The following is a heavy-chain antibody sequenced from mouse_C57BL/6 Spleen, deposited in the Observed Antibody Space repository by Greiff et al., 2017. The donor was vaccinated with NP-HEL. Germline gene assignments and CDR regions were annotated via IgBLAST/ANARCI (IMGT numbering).Heavy chain of an antibody. CDR2: INPNYGTT. CDR1: GYSFPYYN. D-gene: IGHD2-4*01. J-gene: IGHJ2*01. CDR3: ARRDYYDYDDY. V-gene: IGHV1-39*01. Sequence: VQPPQSGPELVKPGPSVKIFCKASGYSFPYYNLNLVKQGNGKSLEWIGVINPNYGTTSYNQKFKGKATLTVDQSSSTAYMQLNSLTSEDSAVYYCARRDYYDYDDYWGQGTTLTVSS.